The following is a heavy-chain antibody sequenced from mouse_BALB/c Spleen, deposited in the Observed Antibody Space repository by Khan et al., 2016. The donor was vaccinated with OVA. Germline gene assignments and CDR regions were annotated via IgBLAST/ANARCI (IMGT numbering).Heavy chain of an antibody. Sequence: EVELVESGGGLVKPGGSLKLSCAASGFAFSSYDMSWVRQTPERRLEWVALISNGDSYTNYPDCVKGRFTISRDNARNPLYLQVSSLRSEDTALYYCARHGGFNPYFAMDYWGQGTSVTVSS. J-gene: IGHJ4*01. CDR2: ISNGDSYT. V-gene: IGHV5-9*02. CDR3: ARHGGFNPYFAMDY. CDR1: GFAFSSYD.